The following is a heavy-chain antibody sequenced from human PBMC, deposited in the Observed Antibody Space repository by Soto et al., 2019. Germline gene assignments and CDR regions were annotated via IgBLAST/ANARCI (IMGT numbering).Heavy chain of an antibody. Sequence: GESLKISCKGSGYSFTSYWISWVRQMPGKGLEWMGRIDPSDSYTNYSPSFQGHVTISADKSISTAYLQWSGLKASDTAMYYCARRYCSGGSCYSVRGDYYYYGMDVWRRGTTVTVSS. V-gene: IGHV5-10-1*01. CDR1: GYSFTSYW. D-gene: IGHD2-15*01. CDR3: ARRYCSGGSCYSVRGDYYYYGMDV. J-gene: IGHJ6*04. CDR2: IDPSDSYT.